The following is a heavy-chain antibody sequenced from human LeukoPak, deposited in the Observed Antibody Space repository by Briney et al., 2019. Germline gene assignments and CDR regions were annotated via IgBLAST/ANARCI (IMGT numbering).Heavy chain of an antibody. D-gene: IGHD6-13*01. CDR1: GLTFTSYA. V-gene: IGHV3-23*01. J-gene: IGHJ5*02. CDR3: ANGYSSTWSSVDP. CDR2: ISESGGRT. Sequence: GGSLRLSCAAAGLTFTSYAMSWVRRAPGKRPEWVSAISESGGRTYYADSVKGRFTISRDNSKNTLSLQMNSLRAEDTAVYYCANGYSSTWSSVDPWGQGILVTVSS.